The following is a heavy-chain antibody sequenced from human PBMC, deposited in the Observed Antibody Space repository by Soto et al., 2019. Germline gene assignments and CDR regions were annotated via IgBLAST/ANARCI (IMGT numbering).Heavy chain of an antibody. CDR3: AREVIVVVPAAIELRYYYGMDV. J-gene: IGHJ6*02. Sequence: ASVKVSCKASGYTFTSYGISWVRQAPGQGLEWMGWISAYNGNTNYAQKLQGRVTMTTDTSTSTAYMELRSLRSDDTAVYYCAREVIVVVPAAIELRYYYGMDVWGQGTTVTVSS. V-gene: IGHV1-18*01. CDR1: GYTFTSYG. D-gene: IGHD2-2*01. CDR2: ISAYNGNT.